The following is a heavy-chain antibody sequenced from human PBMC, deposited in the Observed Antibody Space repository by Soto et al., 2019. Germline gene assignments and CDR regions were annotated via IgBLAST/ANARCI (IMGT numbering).Heavy chain of an antibody. CDR2: LWYGGNYA. D-gene: IGHD1-1*01. J-gene: IGHJ6*02. CDR1: GFNFNYHG. CDR3: MRDAHQLANYGMDV. V-gene: IGHV3-33*01. Sequence: QVRLVDSGGNVVQPGRSLRLSCATSGFNFNYHGMHWVRQAPGKGLEWVAHLWYGGNYAYYAYSVKGRFTISSDQSTNTLYLQMTSLGAEDTAVYYCMRDAHQLANYGMDVWGQGTTVTVSS.